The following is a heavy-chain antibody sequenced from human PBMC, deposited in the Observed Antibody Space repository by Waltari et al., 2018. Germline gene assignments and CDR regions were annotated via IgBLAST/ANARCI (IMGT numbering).Heavy chain of an antibody. D-gene: IGHD2-2*01. Sequence: QVQLQESGPGLVKPSETLSLTCTVSGGSISSYYWSWIRQPPGKGLEWIGYIYYSGSTNYNPSLKSRVTISVDTSKNQFSLKLSSVTAADTAMYYCARESDCSSTSCPGAFDIWGQGTMVTVSS. CDR1: GGSISSYY. J-gene: IGHJ3*02. CDR2: IYYSGST. CDR3: ARESDCSSTSCPGAFDI. V-gene: IGHV4-59*01.